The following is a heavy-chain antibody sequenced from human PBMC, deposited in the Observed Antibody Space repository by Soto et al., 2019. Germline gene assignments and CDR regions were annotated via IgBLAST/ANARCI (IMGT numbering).Heavy chain of an antibody. CDR1: GASISSGGYY. V-gene: IGHV4-31*03. D-gene: IGHD2-21*01. Sequence: QVQLQESGPGLVKPSQTLSLTCSVSGASISSGGYYWNWIRQHPGKGLEWIGYIYYSGTTYYNPSLESRVTISVDSPKNQFSLKLSAVTAADTAVYYCAASCVGCGGFNYYGMDVWGQGTTVTVSS. CDR2: IYYSGTT. CDR3: AASCVGCGGFNYYGMDV. J-gene: IGHJ6*02.